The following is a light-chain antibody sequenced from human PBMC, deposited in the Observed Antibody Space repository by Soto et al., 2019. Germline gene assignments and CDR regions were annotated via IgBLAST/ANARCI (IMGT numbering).Light chain of an antibody. CDR3: QQYNNWPLT. V-gene: IGKV3-15*01. J-gene: IGKJ1*01. CDR1: QSVSSN. Sequence: EKVMTQSPATLSVSPGERATLSCRASQSVSSNLAWYQQKPGQAPRLLIYGASSRATGIPVRFSGSGSGTEFTLTISSLQSEDFAVYYCQQYNNWPLTFGQGTKVDI. CDR2: GAS.